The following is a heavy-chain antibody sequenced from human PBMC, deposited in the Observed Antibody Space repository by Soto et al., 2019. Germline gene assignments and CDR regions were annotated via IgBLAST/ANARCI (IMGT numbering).Heavy chain of an antibody. D-gene: IGHD1-26*01. CDR2: MYSGGRT. Sequence: EVQLVETGGGLIQPGGSLRLSCAASGFTVSSNYMTWVRQAPGKGLQWVAIMYSGGRTYYADSVKGRFTISRDNSNNTLYLQMNSLRAEDTAVYYCARGAYSGSYSTDAFDIWGQGTMVTVS. CDR1: GFTVSSNY. V-gene: IGHV3-53*02. J-gene: IGHJ3*02. CDR3: ARGAYSGSYSTDAFDI.